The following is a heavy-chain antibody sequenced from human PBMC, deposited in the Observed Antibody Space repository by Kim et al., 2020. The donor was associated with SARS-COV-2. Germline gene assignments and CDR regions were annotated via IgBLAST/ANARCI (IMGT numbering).Heavy chain of an antibody. J-gene: IGHJ4*02. CDR3: ARDRGFGELLFDY. CDR2: ISSSSSYT. V-gene: IGHV3-11*05. Sequence: GGSLRLSCAASGFTFSDYYMSWIRQAPGKGLEWVSYISSSSSYTNYADSVKGRFTISRDNAKNSLYLQMNSLRAEDTAVYYCARDRGFGELLFDYWGQGTLVTVSS. D-gene: IGHD3-10*01. CDR1: GFTFSDYY.